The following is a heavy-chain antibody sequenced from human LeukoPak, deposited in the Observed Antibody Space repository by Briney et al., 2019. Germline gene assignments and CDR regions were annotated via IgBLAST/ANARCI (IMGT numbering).Heavy chain of an antibody. Sequence: SVKVSCTASGGTFSSYAISWVRQAPGQGLEWMGRIIPIFGIANYAQKFQGRVTITADKSTSTAYMELSSLRSEDTAVYYCARDVCGGDCYDWYFDLWGRGTLVTVSS. J-gene: IGHJ2*01. CDR3: ARDVCGGDCYDWYFDL. V-gene: IGHV1-69*04. CDR2: IIPIFGIA. D-gene: IGHD2-21*02. CDR1: GGTFSSYA.